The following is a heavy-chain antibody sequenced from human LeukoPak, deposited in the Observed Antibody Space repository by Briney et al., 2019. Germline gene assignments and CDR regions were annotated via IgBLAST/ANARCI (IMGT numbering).Heavy chain of an antibody. CDR3: ARRRTFTTQWFDP. CDR1: GYIFTSYW. CDR2: IYPGDSDT. D-gene: IGHD3-22*01. V-gene: IGHV5-51*01. J-gene: IGHJ5*02. Sequence: GESLKISCKGSGYIFTSYWIRWVRQMPGKSLEWMGIIYPGDSDTRYSPSFQGQVTISADKSISTAYLQWSSLKASDTAMYYCARRRTFTTQWFDPWGQGTLVTVSS.